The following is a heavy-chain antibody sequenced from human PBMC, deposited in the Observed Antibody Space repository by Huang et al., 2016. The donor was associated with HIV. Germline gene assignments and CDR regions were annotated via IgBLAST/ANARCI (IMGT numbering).Heavy chain of an antibody. CDR1: GGSFSGYF. D-gene: IGHD3-16*01. CDR3: AREIMISFGGPFDS. V-gene: IGHV4-34*02. CDR2: INHAGVT. J-gene: IGHJ5*01. Sequence: QVQLEQWGAGLLKPSETLSLTCAVYGGSFSGYFWNWIRQSPGKGLEWIGQINHAGVTDYNPSLKSRATISVDTSKNHFSLKLTSVTAADTAIYYCAREIMISFGGPFDSWGHGNLVTVSS.